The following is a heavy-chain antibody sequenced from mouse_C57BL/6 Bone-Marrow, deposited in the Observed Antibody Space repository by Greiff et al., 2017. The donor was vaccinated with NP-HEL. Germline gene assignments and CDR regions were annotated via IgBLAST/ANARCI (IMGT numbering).Heavy chain of an antibody. Sequence: VQLPESGPELVKPGASVKISCKASGYAFSSSWMNWVKPRPGKGLEWIGRIYPGDGDTNYNGNFKGKATLTADKSSSTAYMQLSSLTSEDSAVYFCARRGQRAYWGQGTLVTVSA. CDR3: ARRGQRAY. CDR2: IYPGDGDT. CDR1: GYAFSSSW. V-gene: IGHV1-82*01. J-gene: IGHJ3*01. D-gene: IGHD6-1*01.